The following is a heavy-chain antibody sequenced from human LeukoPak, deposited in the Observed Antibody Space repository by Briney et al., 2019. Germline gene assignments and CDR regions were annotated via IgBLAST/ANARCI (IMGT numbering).Heavy chain of an antibody. CDR2: IWDDGSNK. CDR3: AKERGGQDWDFDL. J-gene: IGHJ2*01. CDR1: GLNFNDND. V-gene: IGHV3-33*06. Sequence: PGGSLRLSCAASGLNFNDNDMDWVRQAPGKGLEWVAVIWDDGSNKYCAESVKGRFTISRDISKNMLYLQMNSLRVENTAVYYCAKERGGQDWDFDLWGRGTLVTVSS. D-gene: IGHD3-10*01.